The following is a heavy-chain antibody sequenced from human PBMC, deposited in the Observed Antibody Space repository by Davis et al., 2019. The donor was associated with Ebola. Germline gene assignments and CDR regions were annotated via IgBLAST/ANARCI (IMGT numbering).Heavy chain of an antibody. J-gene: IGHJ5*02. D-gene: IGHD6-19*01. CDR3: AKDLRDSSGWYAALQPPFDP. CDR2: ISGSGGST. CDR1: GFTFSSYA. V-gene: IGHV3-23*01. Sequence: GESLKISCAASGFTFSSYAMSWVRQAPGKGLEWVSAISGSGGSTYYADSVKGRFTISRDNSKNTLYLQMNSLRAEDTAVYYCAKDLRDSSGWYAALQPPFDPWGQGTLVTVSS.